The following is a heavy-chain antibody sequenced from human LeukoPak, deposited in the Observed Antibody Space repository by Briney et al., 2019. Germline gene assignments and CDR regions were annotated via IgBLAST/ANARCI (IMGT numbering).Heavy chain of an antibody. CDR3: AKVRCSGGSCYGPSVY. V-gene: IGHV3-23*01. J-gene: IGHJ4*02. CDR2: ISGSGGST. D-gene: IGHD2-15*01. Sequence: PGGSLRLSCAASGFIFSSYAMTWVRQAPGKGLEWVSAISGSGGSTYYAGSVKGRFTISRDNSKNTLYLQMNSLRAEDTAVYYCAKVRCSGGSCYGPSVYWGQGTLVTVSS. CDR1: GFIFSSYA.